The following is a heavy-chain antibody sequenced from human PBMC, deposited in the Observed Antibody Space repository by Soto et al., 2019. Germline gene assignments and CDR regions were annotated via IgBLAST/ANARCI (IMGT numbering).Heavy chain of an antibody. J-gene: IGHJ4*02. CDR1: GFTFSTWW. CDR2: INQDGSEK. V-gene: IGHV3-7*01. CDR3: SRSLNS. Sequence: AGGSLRLSCAASGFTFSTWWMDWVRQTPGEGLEWVANINQDGSEKNYGDSVKGRFTISRDNAKNSLYLQMSSLTAEDSALYYCSRSLNSWGQGTLVTAPQ.